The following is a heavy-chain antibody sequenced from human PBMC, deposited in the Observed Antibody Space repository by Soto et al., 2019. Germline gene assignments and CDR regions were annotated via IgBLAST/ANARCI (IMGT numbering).Heavy chain of an antibody. V-gene: IGHV3-74*01. CDR2: MSGDGKTI. D-gene: IGHD1-1*01. CDR1: GFTFSGYF. CDR3: ASTYVPGIAGFDP. Sequence: AETLTLSCAASGFTFSGYFRHWVRQPPGEGLVWVSRMSGDGKTISYAAPVNGRFTISRDNAKNTLYLQINSLRVEETAVYYWASTYVPGIAGFDPWGQGTLVTVSS. J-gene: IGHJ5*02.